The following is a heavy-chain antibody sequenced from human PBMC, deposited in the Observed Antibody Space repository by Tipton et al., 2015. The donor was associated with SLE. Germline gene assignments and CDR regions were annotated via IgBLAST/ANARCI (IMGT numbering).Heavy chain of an antibody. CDR1: GFNFNSYA. CDR3: ARDRIQGEFYYYMDV. D-gene: IGHD3-16*01. Sequence: SLRLSCAASGFNFNSYALSWVRQAPGKGLEWVSDVYTDGSTHYADSVKGRFTISRDNSKNMLYLQMNSLRAEDTAVYYCARDRIQGEFYYYMDVWGKGTTVTVSS. J-gene: IGHJ6*03. CDR2: VYTDGST. V-gene: IGHV3-23*03.